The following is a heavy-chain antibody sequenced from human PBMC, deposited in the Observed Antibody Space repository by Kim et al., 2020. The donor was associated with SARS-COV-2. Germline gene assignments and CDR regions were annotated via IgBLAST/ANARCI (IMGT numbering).Heavy chain of an antibody. CDR2: ISAYNGNL. Sequence: ASVKVSCKASGYSFREYFFSWVRQAPGQGLEWMGRISAYNGNLAYAQSLQGRVTMTTDPSTNTAYMELRSLRSDDTAVYYCARETRIIFECMTVWGQGTTVTVSS. J-gene: IGHJ6*02. V-gene: IGHV1-18*01. D-gene: IGHD3-3*01. CDR3: ARETRIIFECMTV. CDR1: GYSFREYF.